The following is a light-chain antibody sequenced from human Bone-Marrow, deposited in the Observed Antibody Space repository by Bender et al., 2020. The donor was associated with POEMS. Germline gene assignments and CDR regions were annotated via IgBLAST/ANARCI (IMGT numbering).Light chain of an antibody. V-gene: IGLV2-23*02. Sequence: QSALTQPASVSGSPGQSITISCAGTSSDVGSYDLDSWYQQHPGTAPRLLIYEVTKRPSGVSNRFSGSKSDNTASLTISGLQAEDEADFYCCSYADNSVWVFGGGTKLTVL. CDR3: CSYADNSVWV. J-gene: IGLJ3*02. CDR1: SSDVGSYDL. CDR2: EVT.